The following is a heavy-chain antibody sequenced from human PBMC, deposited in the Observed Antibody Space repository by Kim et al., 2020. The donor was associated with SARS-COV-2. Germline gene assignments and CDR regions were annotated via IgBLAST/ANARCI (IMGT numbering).Heavy chain of an antibody. CDR1: GFTFSSYA. D-gene: IGHD3-10*01. V-gene: IGHV3-23*01. CDR2: ITGSGETT. J-gene: IGHJ4*02. Sequence: GGSLRLSCATSGFTFSSYAMSWVRQAPGRGLQWVSTITGSGETTYYADSVKGRFTISRETSKNTLYLQLNSLRAEDTAVYYCAKGGYIWVGVFDLWGQGTLVSVDS. CDR3: AKGGYIWVGVFDL.